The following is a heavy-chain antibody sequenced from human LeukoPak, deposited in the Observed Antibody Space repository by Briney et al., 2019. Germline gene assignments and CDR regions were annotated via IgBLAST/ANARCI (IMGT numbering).Heavy chain of an antibody. J-gene: IGHJ6*03. CDR1: GFRFNYYS. V-gene: IGHV3-48*04. CDR2: IYSSSSTM. Sequence: PGGSLRLSCAASGFRFNYYSMNWVRQAPGKGLEWVSYIYSSSSTMYYADSVKGRFTISRDNAKNSLYLQMNSLRAEDTAVYYCAKSPYGDYAGDYYYYMDVWGKGTTVTVSS. CDR3: AKSPYGDYAGDYYYYMDV. D-gene: IGHD4-17*01.